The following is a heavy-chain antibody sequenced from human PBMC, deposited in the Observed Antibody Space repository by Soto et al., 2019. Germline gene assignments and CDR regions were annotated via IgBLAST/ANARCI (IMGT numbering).Heavy chain of an antibody. J-gene: IGHJ6*03. CDR1: GFTFSNYW. CDR2: INSDGSVS. D-gene: IGHD2-15*01. V-gene: IGHV3-74*02. Sequence: EVQLVESGGGLVQPGGSLRLSCAASGFTFSNYWMYWVRQAPGKGLEWVSRINSDGSVSSYADSVKGRLTISRDNVKNPLYLQMDRLRAEDTAVYYCARGDCVGGTCYSLAGSFYYYMDVWGKGTTVTVFS. CDR3: ARGDCVGGTCYSLAGSFYYYMDV.